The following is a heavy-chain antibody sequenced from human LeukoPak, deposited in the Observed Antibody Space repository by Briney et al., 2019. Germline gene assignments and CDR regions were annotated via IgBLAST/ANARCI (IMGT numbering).Heavy chain of an antibody. Sequence: GGSLKLSCAASGFTFSDSAMHWVRQASGKGLEWLGRISTQANNVATAYGASVKGRFIISRDDSRNTAYLQVNSLKTEHTAVYYCAGDYNSLTGLNYCGPGALVTASS. V-gene: IGHV3-73*01. CDR3: AGDYNSLTGLNY. CDR1: GFTFSDSA. D-gene: IGHD3-9*01. CDR2: ISTQANNVAT. J-gene: IGHJ4*02.